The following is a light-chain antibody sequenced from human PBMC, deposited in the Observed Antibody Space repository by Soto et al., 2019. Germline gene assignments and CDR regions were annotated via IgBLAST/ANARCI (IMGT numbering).Light chain of an antibody. J-gene: IGKJ1*01. Sequence: EIVLTQSPGTLSLSPGERATLSCRASQSVSINDLAWYQQKPGQAPRLLIYGASIRATGIPSRFSGSGSGTEFTLAISSLQPDDFATYYCQHYNSYSEAFGQGTKVDIK. V-gene: IGKV3-20*01. CDR3: QHYNSYSEA. CDR2: GAS. CDR1: QSVSIND.